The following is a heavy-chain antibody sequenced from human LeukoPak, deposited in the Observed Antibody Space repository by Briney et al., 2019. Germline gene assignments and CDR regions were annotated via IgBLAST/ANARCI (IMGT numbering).Heavy chain of an antibody. CDR1: GFTFNDYA. CDR2: LSGSGGSS. CDR3: AKDPHVGSSGYYQYYFDY. V-gene: IGHV3-23*01. Sequence: GGSLRLSCTASGFTFNDYAMNWVRQSPGMRLEWLSTLSGSGGSSYYANSVRGRFTISRDNSKNTLFLQMHNLRAEDTAVYYRAKDPHVGSSGYYQYYFDYWGRGTLVTVSS. D-gene: IGHD3-22*01. J-gene: IGHJ4*02.